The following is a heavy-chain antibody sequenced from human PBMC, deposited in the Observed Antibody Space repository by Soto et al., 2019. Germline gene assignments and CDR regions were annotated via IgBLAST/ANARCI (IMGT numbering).Heavy chain of an antibody. V-gene: IGHV2-5*02. J-gene: IGHJ6*02. Sequence: QITLKESGPTLVKPTQTLTLTCTFSGLSLSTIGVGVGWIRQPPGKALEWLALIYWDGDKRYSPSLMSRLTITKDTSKNQVVLTMTNMDPVDTATYYCVQSRCGGDCLQSYSSHSYYGLDVWGQGTTVTVSS. D-gene: IGHD2-21*02. CDR3: VQSRCGGDCLQSYSSHSYYGLDV. CDR1: GLSLSTIGVG. CDR2: IYWDGDK.